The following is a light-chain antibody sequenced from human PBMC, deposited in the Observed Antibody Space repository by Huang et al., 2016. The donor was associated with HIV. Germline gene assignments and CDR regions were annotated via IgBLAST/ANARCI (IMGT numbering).Light chain of an antibody. V-gene: IGKV4-1*01. CDR2: WAS. Sequence: DIVLTQSPDTLAVSLGEWATINCKSSQNVLFSSSNKNYLAWYQQKSCQPPQVLIYWASTRESGVPDRFIGSVSGTNFTLTISSLQAEDVAVYYCQQYYSTPAFGQGTRVEI. CDR3: QQYYSTPA. CDR1: QNVLFSSSNKNY. J-gene: IGKJ1*01.